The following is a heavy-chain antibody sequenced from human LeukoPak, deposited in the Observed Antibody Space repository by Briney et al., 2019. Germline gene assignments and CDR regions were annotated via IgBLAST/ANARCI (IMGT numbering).Heavy chain of an antibody. Sequence: SVKVSCKASGYTFTSYDINWVRQAPGQGLEWMGGIIPIFGTANYAQKFQGRVTITTDESTSTAYMELSSLRSEDTAVYYCARVGEVWSGYSYWFDPWGQGTLVTVSS. J-gene: IGHJ5*02. CDR2: IIPIFGTA. V-gene: IGHV1-69*05. D-gene: IGHD3-3*01. CDR1: GYTFTSYD. CDR3: ARVGEVWSGYSYWFDP.